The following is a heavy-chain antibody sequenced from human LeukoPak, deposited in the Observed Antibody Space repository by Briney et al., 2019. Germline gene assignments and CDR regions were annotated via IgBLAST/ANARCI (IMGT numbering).Heavy chain of an antibody. D-gene: IGHD6-13*01. Sequence: SETLSLTCAVSGGSIRSSNWWSWVRQPPGQGLEWIGEIYHSGSTNYNPSLKSRVTISLDKPKKQFSLQLSSVTAADTAVYYCARDKAPPFSSNRYYYGMDVWGKGTTVTVSS. CDR2: IYHSGST. CDR3: ARDKAPPFSSNRYYYGMDV. V-gene: IGHV4-4*02. J-gene: IGHJ6*04. CDR1: GGSIRSSNW.